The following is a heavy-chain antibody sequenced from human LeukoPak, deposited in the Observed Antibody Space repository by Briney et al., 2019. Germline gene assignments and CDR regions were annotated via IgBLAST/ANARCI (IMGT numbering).Heavy chain of an antibody. CDR1: GFTFSSYA. V-gene: IGHV3-64*01. CDR2: INSNGGST. D-gene: IGHD3-10*01. CDR3: AREVRGVIGYYYMDV. Sequence: PGGSLRLSCVASGFTFSSYAMHWVRQTPGKGLEYVSGINSNGGSTHYANSVKGRFTISRDNAKNSLDLQMNSLRAEDTAVYYCAREVRGVIGYYYMDVWGKGTTVTISS. J-gene: IGHJ6*03.